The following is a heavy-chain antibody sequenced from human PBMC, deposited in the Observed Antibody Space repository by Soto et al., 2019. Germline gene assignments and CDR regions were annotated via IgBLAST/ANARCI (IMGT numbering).Heavy chain of an antibody. D-gene: IGHD3-22*01. V-gene: IGHV3-23*01. CDR2: ISGSGGST. CDR3: AKDRYDSSGYYIRFDY. Sequence: GGSLRLSCAASGFTFRSYAMSWVRQAPGKGLEWVSAISGSGGSTYYADSVKGRFTISRDNSKNTLYLQMNSLRAEDTAVYYCAKDRYDSSGYYIRFDYWGQGTLVTVSS. J-gene: IGHJ4*02. CDR1: GFTFRSYA.